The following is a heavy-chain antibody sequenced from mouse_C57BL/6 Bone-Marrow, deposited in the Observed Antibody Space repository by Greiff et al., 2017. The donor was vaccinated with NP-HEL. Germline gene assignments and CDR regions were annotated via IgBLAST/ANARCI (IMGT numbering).Heavy chain of an antibody. CDR3: ARTVRNWFAY. Sequence: DVKLVESGGDLVKPGGSLKLSCAASGFTFSSYGMSWVRQTPDKRLEWVATISSGGSYTYYPDSVKGRFTISRDNAKNTLYLQMSSLKSEDTAMYYCARTVRNWFAYWGQGTLVTVSA. CDR2: ISSGGSYT. J-gene: IGHJ3*01. V-gene: IGHV5-6*02. D-gene: IGHD2-14*01. CDR1: GFTFSSYG.